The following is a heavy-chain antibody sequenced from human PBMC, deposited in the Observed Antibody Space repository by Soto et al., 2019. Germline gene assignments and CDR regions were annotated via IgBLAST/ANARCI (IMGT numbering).Heavy chain of an antibody. D-gene: IGHD3-16*01. Sequence: QVQLVESGGGVVQSGRSLRLSCAASGFSFSSHAMQWVRQAPGKGLVWVALMSYDGSKNYYADSVKGRFTISRDNSKNTLYLQMNSRRADDTAVYYCAKDLGGGRFYGMDVWGQGTTVTVSS. V-gene: IGHV3-30*18. CDR1: GFSFSSHA. CDR2: MSYDGSKN. CDR3: AKDLGGGRFYGMDV. J-gene: IGHJ6*02.